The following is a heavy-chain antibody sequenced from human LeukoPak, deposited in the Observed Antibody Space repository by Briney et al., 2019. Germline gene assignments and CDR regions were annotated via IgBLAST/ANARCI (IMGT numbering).Heavy chain of an antibody. D-gene: IGHD4-17*01. CDR2: IYHSGTT. Sequence: PSETLSLTCAVSGYSISSGYYWGWIRQPPGKGLGWIGSIYHSGTTNHNPSLKSRVTISVDTSKNQFSLKLSSMTAADTAVYYCARTTAKGWFDPWGQGTLVTVSS. V-gene: IGHV4-38-2*01. CDR3: ARTTAKGWFDP. CDR1: GYSISSGYY. J-gene: IGHJ5*02.